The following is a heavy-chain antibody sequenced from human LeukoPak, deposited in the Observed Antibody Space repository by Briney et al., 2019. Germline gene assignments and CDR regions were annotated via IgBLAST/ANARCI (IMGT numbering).Heavy chain of an antibody. V-gene: IGHV4-31*03. D-gene: IGHD2-2*01. J-gene: IGHJ4*02. CDR2: IYYSGST. CDR3: ASSRSSTSFDY. Sequence: SQTLSLTCTVSGGSLSSGGNYWSWIRQPPGKGLEWIGYIYYSGSTYYNPSLKSRVTISVDTSKNQFSLKLSSVTAADTAVYYCASSRSSTSFDYWGQGTLVTVSS. CDR1: GGSLSSGGNY.